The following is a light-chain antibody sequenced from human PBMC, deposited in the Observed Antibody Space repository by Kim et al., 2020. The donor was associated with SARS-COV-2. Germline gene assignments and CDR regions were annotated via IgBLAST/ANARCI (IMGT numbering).Light chain of an antibody. CDR1: SSDVGGYNY. CDR3: NSYTSSSTLV. Sequence: GQSINISCTGTSSDVGGYNYVSWYQQHPGKAPKLMIYDVSKRPSGVSSRFSGSKSGNTASLTISGLQAEDEADYYCNSYTSSSTLVFGGGTQLTVL. CDR2: DVS. V-gene: IGLV2-14*03. J-gene: IGLJ3*02.